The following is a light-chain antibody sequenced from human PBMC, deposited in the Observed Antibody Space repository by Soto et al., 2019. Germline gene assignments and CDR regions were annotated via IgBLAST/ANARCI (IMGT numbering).Light chain of an antibody. CDR3: NSYAGGDWV. CDR2: EVS. J-gene: IGLJ3*02. CDR1: SSDVGRYNY. Sequence: QSVLTQPPSASGSLGQSVTIPCTGTSSDVGRYNYVSWYQQHPGKVPKLLIYEVSNRPSGVPDRFSGSKSGNTASLTVSGRQAEDEADYYCNSYAGGDWVFGVGTKLTVL. V-gene: IGLV2-8*01.